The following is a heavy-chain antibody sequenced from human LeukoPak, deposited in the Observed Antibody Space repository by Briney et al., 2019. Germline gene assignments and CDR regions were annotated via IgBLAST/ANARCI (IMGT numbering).Heavy chain of an antibody. V-gene: IGHV1-46*01. D-gene: IGHD6-13*01. Sequence: ASVKVSCKASGYTFTSYYMHWVRQAPGQGLEWMGIINPSGGSTSYAQKFQGRVTMTRDMSTSTVYMELSSLRSEDTAVYYCARDLGAAAGTRDWGQGTLVTVSS. CDR3: ARDLGAAAGTRD. J-gene: IGHJ4*02. CDR2: INPSGGST. CDR1: GYTFTSYY.